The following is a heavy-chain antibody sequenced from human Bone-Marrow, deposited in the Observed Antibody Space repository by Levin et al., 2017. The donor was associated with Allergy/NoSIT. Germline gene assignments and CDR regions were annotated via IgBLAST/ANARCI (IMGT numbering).Heavy chain of an antibody. CDR2: IYYSGST. J-gene: IGHJ4*02. D-gene: IGHD5-12*01. V-gene: IGHV4-59*01. Sequence: PSQTLSLTCTVSGGSISSYYWSWIRQPPGKGLEWIGYIYYSGSTNYNPSLKSRVTISVDTSKNQFSLKLSSVTAADTAVYYCARVVRSYSGYDFGIIDYWGQGTLVTVSS. CDR1: GGSISSYY. CDR3: ARVVRSYSGYDFGIIDY.